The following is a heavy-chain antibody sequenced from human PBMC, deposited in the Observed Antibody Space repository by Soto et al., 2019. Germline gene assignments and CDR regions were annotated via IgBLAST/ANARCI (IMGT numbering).Heavy chain of an antibody. J-gene: IGHJ5*02. CDR1: GGTFSSYA. CDR2: IIPIFGTA. V-gene: IGHV1-69*13. Sequence: SSLKLSCKASGGTFSSYAISWVRQAPGQGLEWMGGIIPIFGTANYAQKFQGRVTITADESTSTAYMELSSLRSEDTAVYYCARVEFGVRGVIIAMNWLDPWGQGTLVTVSS. CDR3: ARVEFGVRGVIIAMNWLDP. D-gene: IGHD3-10*01.